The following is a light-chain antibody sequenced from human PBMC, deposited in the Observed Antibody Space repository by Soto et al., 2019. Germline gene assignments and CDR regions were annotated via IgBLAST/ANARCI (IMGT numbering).Light chain of an antibody. CDR2: EAS. V-gene: IGKV3-11*01. Sequence: EVALTQSPATLSLSPGERATLSCRASQSVSPYLAWYQQKPGQAPRLLIYEASNRATGIPARFSGSGSGTDFTLTISSLEPEDFAVYYCQQRSSGVTFGGGTKLESK. CDR1: QSVSPY. CDR3: QQRSSGVT. J-gene: IGKJ4*01.